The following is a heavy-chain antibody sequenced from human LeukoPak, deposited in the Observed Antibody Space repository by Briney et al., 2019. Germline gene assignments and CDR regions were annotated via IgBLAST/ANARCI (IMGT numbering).Heavy chain of an antibody. Sequence: GASVKVSCKASGYTFTSYGISWVRQAPGQGLEWMGWISGYNGDTNYAQKLQGRVTMTTDTSTSTAYMELRSLRSDDTAVYYCASQILTTYPLDYWGQGTLVTVSS. J-gene: IGHJ4*02. CDR2: ISGYNGDT. CDR3: ASQILTTYPLDY. V-gene: IGHV1-18*01. D-gene: IGHD3-9*01. CDR1: GYTFTSYG.